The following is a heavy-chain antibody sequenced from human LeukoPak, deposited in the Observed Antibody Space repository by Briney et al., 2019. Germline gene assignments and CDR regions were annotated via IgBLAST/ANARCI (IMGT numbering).Heavy chain of an antibody. CDR3: ARSYGYSYAYFDY. J-gene: IGHJ4*02. D-gene: IGHD5-18*01. Sequence: SETLSLTCTLSGGSISSGSYYWSWIRQPAGKGLEWIGRIYTSGSTNYSPSLKSRVTISLDTSKNQFSLKLSSVTAADTAVYYCARSYGYSYAYFDYWGQGTLVTVSS. CDR2: IYTSGST. V-gene: IGHV4-61*02. CDR1: GGSISSGSYY.